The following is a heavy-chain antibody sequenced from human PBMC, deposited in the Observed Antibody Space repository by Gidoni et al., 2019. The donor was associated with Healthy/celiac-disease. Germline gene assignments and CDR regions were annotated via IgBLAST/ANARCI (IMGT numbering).Heavy chain of an antibody. V-gene: IGHV3-23*01. CDR2: ISGSGGST. D-gene: IGHD6-19*01. CDR3: AKDLAAWAVAGRGGY. CDR1: GFTLSSYA. J-gene: IGHJ4*02. Sequence: EVQLLESGGGLVQPGGSLRLSCAASGFTLSSYAMSWVRQAPGKGLEWVSAISGSGGSTYYADSVKGRFTIARDNSNNTLYLQMNSLRAEDTAVYYCAKDLAAWAVAGRGGYWGQGTLVTVSS.